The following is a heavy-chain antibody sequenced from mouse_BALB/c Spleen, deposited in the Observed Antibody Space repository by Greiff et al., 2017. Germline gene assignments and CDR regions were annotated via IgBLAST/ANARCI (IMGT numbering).Heavy chain of an antibody. CDR3: ARRVITSFDV. Sequence: VQLQQSGAELVRPGSSVKISCKASGYAFSSYWMNWVKQRPGQGLEWIGQIYPGDGDTNYNGKFKGKATLTADKSSSTAYMQLSSLTSEDSAVYYCARRVITSFDVWGAGTTVTVSS. CDR2: IYPGDGDT. V-gene: IGHV1-80*01. CDR1: GYAFSSYW. J-gene: IGHJ1*01. D-gene: IGHD1-1*01.